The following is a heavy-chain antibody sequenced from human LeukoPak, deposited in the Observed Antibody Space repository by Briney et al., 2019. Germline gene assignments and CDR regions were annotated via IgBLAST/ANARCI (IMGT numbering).Heavy chain of an antibody. CDR2: INPNSGET. CDR3: ARVLFNSGYDY. CDR1: GSTFTGSY. V-gene: IGHV1-2*02. Sequence: ASVKVSCKPSGSTFTGSYMHWVRQAPGQGLEWMGWINPNSGETKFAQKFQGRVTMTRDTSISTVYMDLGGLRSDDTAVYYCARVLFNSGYDYWGQGSRVTVSS. J-gene: IGHJ4*02. D-gene: IGHD3-9*01.